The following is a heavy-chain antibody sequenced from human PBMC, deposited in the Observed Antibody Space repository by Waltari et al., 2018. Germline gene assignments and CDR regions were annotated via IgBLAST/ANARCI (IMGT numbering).Heavy chain of an antibody. J-gene: IGHJ6*02. D-gene: IGHD1-1*01. CDR3: ARGLGGTGGPFYYYYGMDV. V-gene: IGHV1-69*01. Sequence: QVQLVQSGAEVKKPGSSVKVSCKASGGTFSSYAISWVRQAPGQGLEWMGGFIPIFGTANYGQKFQGRGTITPDESPVTAYMGRSSLRSEDTAVYYWARGLGGTGGPFYYYYGMDVWGQGTTVTVSS. CDR2: FIPIFGTA. CDR1: GGTFSSYA.